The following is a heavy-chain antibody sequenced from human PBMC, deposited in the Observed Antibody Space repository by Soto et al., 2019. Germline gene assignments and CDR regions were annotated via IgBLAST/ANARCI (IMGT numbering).Heavy chain of an antibody. CDR1: GFTFSSYW. J-gene: IGHJ4*02. CDR2: INSDGSST. Sequence: EVQLVESGGGLVQPGGSLRLSCAASGFTFSSYWMHWVRQAPGKGLVWVSRINSDGSSTNYADSVKGRFTTSRDNAKNTLYLQMNSLRAEDTAVYYCARDQGYCSGGSCYVAGYWGQGTLVTVSS. D-gene: IGHD2-15*01. CDR3: ARDQGYCSGGSCYVAGY. V-gene: IGHV3-74*01.